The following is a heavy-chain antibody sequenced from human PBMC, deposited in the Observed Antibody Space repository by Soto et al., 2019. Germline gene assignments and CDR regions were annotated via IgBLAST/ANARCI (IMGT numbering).Heavy chain of an antibody. D-gene: IGHD3-3*02. CDR1: GFTFRNYG. Sequence: GGSLRLCCAASGFTFRNYGMHWVRQAPGKGLEWVAVIQYDGSQKYDKDSVEGRFTISRDNSKNTLYLQMDSLRAEDTAVYYCATENDPNIFGRFDYWGQGTLVTVSS. J-gene: IGHJ4*02. V-gene: IGHV3-33*03. CDR2: IQYDGSQK. CDR3: ATENDPNIFGRFDY.